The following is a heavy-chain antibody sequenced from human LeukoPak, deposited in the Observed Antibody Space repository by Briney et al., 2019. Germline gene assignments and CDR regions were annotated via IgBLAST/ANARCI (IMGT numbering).Heavy chain of an antibody. Sequence: GGSLRLSCAASGFTFSSYSMNWVRQAPGKGLEWVSSISSSSSYIYYADSVKGRFTISRDNAKNSLYLQMNRLRAEDTAVYYCARDQQQLDPYYYYYGMDVWGKGTTVTVSS. V-gene: IGHV3-21*01. CDR3: ARDQQQLDPYYYYYGMDV. CDR1: GFTFSSYS. D-gene: IGHD6-13*01. CDR2: ISSSSSYI. J-gene: IGHJ6*04.